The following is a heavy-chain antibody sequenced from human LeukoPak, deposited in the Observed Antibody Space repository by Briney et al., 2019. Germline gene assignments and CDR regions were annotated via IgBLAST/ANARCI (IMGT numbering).Heavy chain of an antibody. V-gene: IGHV3-30-3*01. CDR3: AREEGRYDSSGSFDY. CDR1: GFTFSSYA. Sequence: GGSLRLSCAASGFTFSSYAMHWVRQAPGKGLEWVAVISYEGSNKYYADSVKGRFTISRDNSKNTLYMQMNSLRAEDTAVYYCAREEGRYDSSGSFDYWGQGTLVTASS. D-gene: IGHD3-22*01. J-gene: IGHJ4*02. CDR2: ISYEGSNK.